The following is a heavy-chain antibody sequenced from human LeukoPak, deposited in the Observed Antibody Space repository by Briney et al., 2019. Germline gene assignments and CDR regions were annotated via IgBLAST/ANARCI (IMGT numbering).Heavy chain of an antibody. CDR2: INHSGST. V-gene: IGHV4-34*01. J-gene: IGHJ4*02. CDR1: GGSFSGYY. Sequence: SETLSLTCAVYGGSFSGYYWSWIRQPPGKGLEWIGEINHSGSTNYNPSLKSRVTISVDTSKNQFSLKLSSVTAADTAVYYCARHEVPYSNRGWYFDYWGQGTLVTVSS. CDR3: ARHEVPYSNRGWYFDY. D-gene: IGHD4-4*01.